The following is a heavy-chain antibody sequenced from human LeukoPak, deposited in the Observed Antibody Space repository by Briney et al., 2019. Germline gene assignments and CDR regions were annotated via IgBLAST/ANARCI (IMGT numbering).Heavy chain of an antibody. CDR3: ARGGGTAASGSQVRVDYMDV. CDR1: GFTLSNYW. D-gene: IGHD3-10*01. Sequence: GGSLRLSCAASGFTLSNYWMHWVRQVPGKGLVWVSLIHSDGSTIIYADSVKGRFTISRDNAKKTLYLQMDSLRVDDMAVYFCARGGGTAASGSQVRVDYMDVWGKGTTVTVSS. CDR2: IHSDGSTI. V-gene: IGHV3-74*01. J-gene: IGHJ6*03.